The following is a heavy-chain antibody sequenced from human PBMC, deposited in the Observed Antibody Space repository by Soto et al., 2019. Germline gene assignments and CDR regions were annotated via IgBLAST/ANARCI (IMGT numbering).Heavy chain of an antibody. CDR2: IYHSGST. CDR1: GGSIGSSNW. V-gene: IGHV4-4*02. Sequence: SETLSLTCAVSGGSIGSSNWWSWVRQPPGKGLEWIGEIYHSGSTNYNPSLKGRVTISVDKSKNQFSLKLSSVTAADTAVYYCASQRAAGPRYYYYYGMDVWGQGATVTVSS. CDR3: ASQRAAGPRYYYYYGMDV. J-gene: IGHJ6*02. D-gene: IGHD6-13*01.